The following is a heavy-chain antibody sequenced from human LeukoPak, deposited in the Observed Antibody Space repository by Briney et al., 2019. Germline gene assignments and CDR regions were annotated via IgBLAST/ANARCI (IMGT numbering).Heavy chain of an antibody. CDR3: AREEPGISPSTFDY. J-gene: IGHJ4*02. CDR2: ISAYNGNT. CDR1: GYTFIDYY. Sequence: ASVKVSCKASGYTFIDYYMHWVRQAPGQGLEWMGWISAYNGNTNYAQKLQGRVTMTTDTSTSTAYMELRSLRSDDTAVYYCAREEPGISPSTFDYWGQGTLVTVSS. V-gene: IGHV1-18*04. D-gene: IGHD6-13*01.